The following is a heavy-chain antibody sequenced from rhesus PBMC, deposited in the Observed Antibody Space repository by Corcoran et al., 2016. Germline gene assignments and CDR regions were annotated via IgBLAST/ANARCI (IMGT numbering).Heavy chain of an antibody. J-gene: IGHJ2*01. CDR3: TRFLVVATGPYWYFDL. Sequence: DVQLVESGGGLVQPGGSLRLSCAASGFTFSNYGMSWVRQAPGKGLEWFSSISTATSYIYYADSVKGRFTISRDNAKNSLSLQMNSLRAEDTAVYYCTRFLVVATGPYWYFDLWGPGTPITISS. D-gene: IGHD2-21*01. V-gene: IGHV3S16*01. CDR2: ISTATSYI. CDR1: GFTFSNYG.